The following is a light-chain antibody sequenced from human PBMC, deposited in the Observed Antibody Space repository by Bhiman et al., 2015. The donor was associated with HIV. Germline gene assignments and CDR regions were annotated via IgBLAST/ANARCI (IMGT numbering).Light chain of an antibody. CDR2: DVS. Sequence: QSALTQPASVSGSPGQSITISCTGTSSDVGDYNYVSWYQQHPGKAPKVMIYDVSKRPSGVSNRFSGSKSANTASLTISGLQAEDEADYYCSSYTSSSTGVVFGGGTKLTVL. J-gene: IGLJ2*01. CDR3: SSYTSSSTGVV. CDR1: SSDVGDYNY. V-gene: IGLV2-14*01.